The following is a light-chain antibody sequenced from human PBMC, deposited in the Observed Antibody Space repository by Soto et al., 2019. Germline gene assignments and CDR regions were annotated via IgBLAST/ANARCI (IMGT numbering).Light chain of an antibody. CDR2: GAS. CDR1: QRVTSD. V-gene: IGKV3-15*01. J-gene: IGKJ1*01. CDR3: QQYNNCPRT. Sequence: EIVMTQSPATLSVSPGERATLSCGASQRVTSDLAWNHQKPGQAPRLVSYGASTRATGMPARFSGSGSGTEFTLTINSLQSEYFAVYYWQQYNNCPRTFGQGTEVEVK.